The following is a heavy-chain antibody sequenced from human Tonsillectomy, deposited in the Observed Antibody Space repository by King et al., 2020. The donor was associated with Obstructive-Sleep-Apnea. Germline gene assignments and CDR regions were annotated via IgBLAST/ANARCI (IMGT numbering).Heavy chain of an antibody. CDR2: IKQDGSEQ. Sequence: VQLVESGGGLVQPGGSLRLSCAASGFTFSSYWMSWVRQAPGKGLEWGANIKQDGSEQYYVDSVKGRLTISRDNAKNSLYLQMNRLRVEDTAVYYCARGTPTDVWGQGTTVTVSS. D-gene: IGHD1/OR15-1a*01. V-gene: IGHV3-7*03. J-gene: IGHJ6*02. CDR3: ARGTPTDV. CDR1: GFTFSSYW.